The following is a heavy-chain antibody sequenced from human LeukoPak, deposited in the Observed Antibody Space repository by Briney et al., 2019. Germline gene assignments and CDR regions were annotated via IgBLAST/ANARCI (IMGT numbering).Heavy chain of an antibody. CDR2: INNSNSYI. Sequence: KPGGSLRLSCAASGFTFSSYSINWLRQAPGKGLEWVSSINNSNSYIYYADSVKGRFTISRDNAKNSLYLQMNSLGAEDTAVYYCAREPDVWGSYRPLPDYWGQGTLVTVSS. CDR1: GFTFSSYS. CDR3: AREPDVWGSYRPLPDY. V-gene: IGHV3-21*01. D-gene: IGHD3-16*02. J-gene: IGHJ4*02.